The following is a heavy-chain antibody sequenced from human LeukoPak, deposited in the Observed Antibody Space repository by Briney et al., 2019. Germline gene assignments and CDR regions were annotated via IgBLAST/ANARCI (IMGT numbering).Heavy chain of an antibody. V-gene: IGHV1-8*01. CDR1: GYTFTSYD. CDR3: ETTVVTPFEEDV. CDR2: MNPNSGNT. J-gene: IGHJ6*02. D-gene: IGHD4-23*01. Sequence: GASVKVSCKASGYTFTSYDINWVRQATGQGLEWMGWMNPNSGNTGYAQKFQGRVTMTRNTSISTAYMELSSLRSEDTAVYYCETTVVTPFEEDVWGQGTTVTVSS.